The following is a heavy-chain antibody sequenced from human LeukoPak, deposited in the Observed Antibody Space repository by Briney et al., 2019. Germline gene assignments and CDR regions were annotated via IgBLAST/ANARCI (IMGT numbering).Heavy chain of an antibody. CDR2: IYYSGST. V-gene: IGHV4-39*07. Sequence: PETLSLTCTVPGGSISSSSYYWGWIRQPPGKGLEWIGSIYYSGSTYYNPSLKSRVTISVDTSKIQFSLKLSSVTAADTAVYYCARGRKTGTRVAVDIWGQGTMVTVSS. CDR1: GGSISSSSYY. CDR3: ARGRKTGTRVAVDI. J-gene: IGHJ3*02.